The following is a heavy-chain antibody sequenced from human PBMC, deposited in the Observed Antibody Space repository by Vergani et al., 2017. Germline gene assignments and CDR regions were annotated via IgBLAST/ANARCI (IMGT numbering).Heavy chain of an antibody. V-gene: IGHV3-23*01. J-gene: IGHJ3*02. CDR2: ISGSGGST. Sequence: EVQLLESGGGLVQPGGSLRLSCAASGFTFSSYAMSWVRQPPGKGLEWVSAISGSGGSTYYADSVKGRFTISRDNSKNTLYLQMNSLRAEDTAVYYCATDYCSSTSCYLLDAFDIWGQGTMVTVSS. CDR3: ATDYCSSTSCYLLDAFDI. D-gene: IGHD2-2*01. CDR1: GFTFSSYA.